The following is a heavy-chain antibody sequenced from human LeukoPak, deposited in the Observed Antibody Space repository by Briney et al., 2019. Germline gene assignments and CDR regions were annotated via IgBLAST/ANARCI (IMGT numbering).Heavy chain of an antibody. J-gene: IGHJ4*02. D-gene: IGHD3-22*01. CDR3: ARSLYYYDSSGYVDY. CDR1: GGSISSGSYY. V-gene: IGHV4-61*02. CDR2: IYTSGST. Sequence: SETLSLTCTVSGGSISSGSYYWSWIRQPAGKGLEWIGRIYTSGSTNYNPSHKSRVTISVDTSKNQFSLKLSSVTAADTAVYYCARSLYYYDSSGYVDYWGQGTLVTVSS.